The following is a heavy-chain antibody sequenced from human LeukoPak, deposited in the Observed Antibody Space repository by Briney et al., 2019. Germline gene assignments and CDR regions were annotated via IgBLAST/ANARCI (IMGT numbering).Heavy chain of an antibody. V-gene: IGHV4-59*01. D-gene: IGHD3-22*01. J-gene: IGHJ6*02. Sequence: KPSETLSLTCTVSGGSISSYYWSWIRPPPGQGLEWIGYIYYSGSTNDNPSLKSRVNISVDTSKNQFSLKLSSVTAADTAVYYCARTNPPATYYYDSSGSLYYYYYGMDVWGQGTTVTVSS. CDR2: IYYSGST. CDR1: GGSISSYY. CDR3: ARTNPPATYYYDSSGSLYYYYYGMDV.